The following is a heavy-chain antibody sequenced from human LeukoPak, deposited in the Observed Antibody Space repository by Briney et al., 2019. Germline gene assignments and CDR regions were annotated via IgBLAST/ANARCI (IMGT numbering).Heavy chain of an antibody. D-gene: IGHD3-22*01. CDR3: AKRGVVIRVILVGFHKEAYYFDS. CDR2: ISNTGGRT. V-gene: IGHV3-23*01. Sequence: GGSLRLSCAVPGITLSNYGMTWVRQAPGKGLEWVAGISNTGGRTNYADSVKGRFTISRDNPKNTLYLQMNSLRAEDTAVYFCAKRGVVIRVILVGFHKEAYYFDSWGQGALVTVSS. CDR1: GITLSNYG. J-gene: IGHJ4*02.